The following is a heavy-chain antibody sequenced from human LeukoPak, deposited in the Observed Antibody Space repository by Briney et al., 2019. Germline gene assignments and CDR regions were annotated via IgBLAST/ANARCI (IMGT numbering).Heavy chain of an antibody. CDR2: IDWDGDK. Sequence: SGPALVKPTQTLTLTCTFSGFSLSTIGMCVSWIRQPPGKALEWLARIDWDGDKSYITSLKTRLTTSKDTSKNQVVLTMTNMDPVDTATYYCARIPPHFVDLVDVWGQGTTVTVSS. CDR3: ARIPPHFVDLVDV. CDR1: GFSLSTIGMC. J-gene: IGHJ6*02. V-gene: IGHV2-70*11. D-gene: IGHD3/OR15-3a*01.